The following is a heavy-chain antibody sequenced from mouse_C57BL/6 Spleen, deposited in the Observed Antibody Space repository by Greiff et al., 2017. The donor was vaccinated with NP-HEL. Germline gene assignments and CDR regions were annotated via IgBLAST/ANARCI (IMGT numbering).Heavy chain of an antibody. CDR2: IDPSDSET. J-gene: IGHJ2*01. V-gene: IGHV1-52*01. Sequence: QVQLQQPGAELVRPGSSVKLSCKASGYTFTSYWMHWVKQRPIQGLEWIGNIDPSDSETHYNQKFKDKATLTVDKSSSTAYMQLSSLTSEDSAVYYCARSITTVVATKGFDYWGQGTTLTVSS. CDR3: ARSITTVVATKGFDY. CDR1: GYTFTSYW. D-gene: IGHD1-1*01.